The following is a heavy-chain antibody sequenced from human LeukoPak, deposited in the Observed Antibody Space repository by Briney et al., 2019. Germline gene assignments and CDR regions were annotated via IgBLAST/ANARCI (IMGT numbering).Heavy chain of an antibody. CDR1: GFTFSTYG. J-gene: IGHJ4*02. CDR2: IRGNGDNT. D-gene: IGHD4-17*01. V-gene: IGHV3-23*01. CDR3: AKEWQHGDYPVFDY. Sequence: PGGSLRLSCAASGFTFSTYGMSWVRQAPGKGLEWVSTIRGNGDNTYYADSVKGRFTISRDNSKNTLYLQMNSLRAEDTAVYYCAKEWQHGDYPVFDYWGQGTLVTVSS.